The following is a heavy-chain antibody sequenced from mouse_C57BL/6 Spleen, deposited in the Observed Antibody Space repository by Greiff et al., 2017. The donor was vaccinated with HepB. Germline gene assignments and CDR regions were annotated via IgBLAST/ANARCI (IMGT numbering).Heavy chain of an antibody. V-gene: IGHV1-36*01. Sequence: EVKVVESGPVLVKPGPSVKISCKASGFTFTDYYMHWVKQSHGKSLEWIGLVYPYNGGTSYNQKFKGKATLTVDTSSSTAYMELNSLTSEDSAVYYCATSWYYGSTSHFDYWGQGTTLTVSS. CDR1: GFTFTDYY. CDR2: VYPYNGGT. J-gene: IGHJ2*01. CDR3: ATSWYYGSTSHFDY. D-gene: IGHD1-1*01.